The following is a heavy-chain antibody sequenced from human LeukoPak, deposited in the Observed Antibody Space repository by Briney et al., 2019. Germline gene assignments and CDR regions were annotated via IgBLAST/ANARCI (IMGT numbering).Heavy chain of an antibody. Sequence: ASVTLSCKASGYTFTGYYMHWVRQAPGQGLEWMGWINPNSGGTNYAQKFQGRVTMTRDTSISTAYMELSRLRSDDTAVYYCAIVMITFGEVIDPWGQGTLVPLSS. CDR3: AIVMITFGEVIDP. CDR2: INPNSGGT. J-gene: IGHJ5*02. V-gene: IGHV1-2*02. CDR1: GYTFTGYY. D-gene: IGHD3-16*01.